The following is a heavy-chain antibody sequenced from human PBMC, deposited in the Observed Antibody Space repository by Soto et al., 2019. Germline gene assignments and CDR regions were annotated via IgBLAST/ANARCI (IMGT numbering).Heavy chain of an antibody. CDR2: IYYSGST. CDR3: AREARYYYDSSGTDYGFDY. CDR1: GGSISSGDYY. V-gene: IGHV4-30-4*01. D-gene: IGHD3-22*01. J-gene: IGHJ4*02. Sequence: TLSLTCTVSGGSISSGDYYWSWIRQPPGKGLEWIGYIYYSGSTHYNPSLKSRVTISVDTSKNQFSLKLSSVTAADTAVYYCAREARYYYDSSGTDYGFDYWGQGTLVTVSS.